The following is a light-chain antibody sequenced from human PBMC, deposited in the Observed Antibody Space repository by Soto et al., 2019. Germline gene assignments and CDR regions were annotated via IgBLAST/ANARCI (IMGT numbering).Light chain of an antibody. CDR1: QSVSSN. Sequence: EIVLTQSPATLSVSPGERATLSCRARQSVSSNLAWYQLKPGQAPRLLIYGASTRATGIPARFSGSGSGTDFTLTISSLEPEDFAVYYCQQRSNLITFGQGTRLEIK. V-gene: IGKV3-11*01. CDR3: QQRSNLIT. J-gene: IGKJ5*01. CDR2: GAS.